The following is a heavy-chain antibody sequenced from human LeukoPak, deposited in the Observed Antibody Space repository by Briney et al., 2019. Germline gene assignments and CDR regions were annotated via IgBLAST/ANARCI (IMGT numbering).Heavy chain of an antibody. V-gene: IGHV3-23*01. Sequence: GGSLRLSCAASGFTFSSYAMSWFRQAPGKGREWVSAISGSGGSTYYADSVKGRFTISRDSSKNTLYLQMNSLRAEDTAVYYCAKVESRLGTYQHIYWGQGTLVTVSS. J-gene: IGHJ4*02. CDR2: ISGSGGST. D-gene: IGHD2-21*01. CDR1: GFTFSSYA. CDR3: AKVESRLGTYQHIY.